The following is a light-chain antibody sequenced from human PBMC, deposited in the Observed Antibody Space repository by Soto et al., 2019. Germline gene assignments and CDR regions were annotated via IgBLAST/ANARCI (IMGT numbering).Light chain of an antibody. J-gene: IGLJ3*02. CDR2: GNS. V-gene: IGLV1-40*01. CDR1: SSNIGAGYN. Sequence: QSVLTQPPSVSGAPGQRVTISCTGSSSNIGAGYNVHWYQQLPGTAPKLLIYGNSNRPSGVPDRFSGSKSGTSASLAITGLQAWDGADYSFQSDGSSLSGWVFGGGTMLTVL. CDR3: QSDGSSLSGWV.